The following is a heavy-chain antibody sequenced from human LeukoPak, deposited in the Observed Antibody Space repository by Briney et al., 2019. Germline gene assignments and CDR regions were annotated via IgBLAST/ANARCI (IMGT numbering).Heavy chain of an antibody. CDR3: ARGITVYRAARGNYFDY. CDR2: INPSGGST. Sequence: ASVKVSCKASGYTFTSYYMHWVRQAPGQGLEWMGIINPSGGSTGYAQKFQGRVTMTRDTSTSTVYMELSSLRSEDTAVYYCARGITVYRAARGNYFDYWGQGTLVTVSS. D-gene: IGHD6-6*01. V-gene: IGHV1-46*01. J-gene: IGHJ4*02. CDR1: GYTFTSYY.